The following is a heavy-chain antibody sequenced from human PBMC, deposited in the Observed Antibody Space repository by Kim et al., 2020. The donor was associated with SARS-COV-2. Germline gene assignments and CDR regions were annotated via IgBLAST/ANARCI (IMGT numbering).Heavy chain of an antibody. CDR3: ARETEYNWFDT. J-gene: IGHJ5*02. V-gene: IGHV4-4*07. CDR2: T. Sequence: TNYHPYLKSRVLMSVSTSKNQYSLKLTSVTAADAAVYYCARETEYNWFDTWGQGTLVIVSS.